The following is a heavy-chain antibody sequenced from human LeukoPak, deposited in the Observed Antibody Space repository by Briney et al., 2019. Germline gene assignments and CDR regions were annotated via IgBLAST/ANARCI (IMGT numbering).Heavy chain of an antibody. J-gene: IGHJ4*02. Sequence: SETLSLTCAVYGGSFSDYYWSWIRQPPGKGLEWIGEINHSGSTNYNPSLKSRVTISVDTSKNQFSLKLSSVTAADTAVYYCARAVAGIGSSYTFPQDYWGQGTLVTVSS. CDR2: INHSGST. D-gene: IGHD6-19*01. CDR3: ARAVAGIGSSYTFPQDY. CDR1: GGSFSDYY. V-gene: IGHV4-34*01.